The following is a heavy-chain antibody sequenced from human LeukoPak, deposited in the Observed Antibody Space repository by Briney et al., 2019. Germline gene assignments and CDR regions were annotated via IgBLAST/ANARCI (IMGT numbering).Heavy chain of an antibody. J-gene: IGHJ6*03. CDR3: VREHYFYHMDG. CDR1: GFTFSTYG. V-gene: IGHV3-30*03. CDR2: ISYDGSSK. Sequence: GGSLRLSCAASGFTFSTYGIHWVRQAPGKGLEWVAVISYDGSSKDYADSLKGRFTISRDNSINTLYLQMNSLRAEDTAVYYCVREHYFYHMDGWGEGTTVTVSS.